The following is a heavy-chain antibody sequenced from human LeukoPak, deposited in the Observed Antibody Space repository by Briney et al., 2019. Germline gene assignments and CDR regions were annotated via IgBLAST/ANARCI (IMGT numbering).Heavy chain of an antibody. CDR1: GFTFSSYS. CDR3: ARVDDLDAFDM. Sequence: PGGSLRLSCAASGFTFSSYSMNWVRQAPGKGLEWVSSISSSSSYIYYADSVKGRFTISRDNAKNTLYLQMNSLRAEDTAVYYCARVDDLDAFDMWGQGTMVTVSS. D-gene: IGHD2-2*03. CDR2: ISSSSSYI. V-gene: IGHV3-21*01. J-gene: IGHJ3*02.